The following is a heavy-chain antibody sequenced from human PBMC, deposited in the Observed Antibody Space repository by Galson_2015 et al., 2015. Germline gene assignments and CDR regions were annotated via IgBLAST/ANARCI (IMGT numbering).Heavy chain of an antibody. CDR3: ARIGNGYDNNAFDI. CDR1: GFTFSDYY. Sequence: SLRLSCAASGFTFSDYYMSWIRQAPGKGLEWVSYISSSGSTIYYADSVKGRFTISRDNAKDSLYLQMNSLRAEDTAVYYCARIGNGYDNNAFDIWGQGTMVTVSS. CDR2: ISSSGSTI. V-gene: IGHV3-11*01. D-gene: IGHD5-12*01. J-gene: IGHJ3*02.